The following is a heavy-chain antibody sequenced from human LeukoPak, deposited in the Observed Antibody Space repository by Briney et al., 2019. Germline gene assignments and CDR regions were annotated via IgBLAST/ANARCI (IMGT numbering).Heavy chain of an antibody. CDR2: VKSDGSST. CDR3: ARDGFLGPVTAYLDY. D-gene: IGHD2-21*02. V-gene: IGHV3-74*01. Sequence: PGGSLRLLCGASGFTFRSYAMHLVRQAPGKGLVWVSRVKSDGSSTSYADSVKGRFTISRDNARNTLYLQMNSLRAEDTAVYYCARDGFLGPVTAYLDYWGQGTPVTVSS. J-gene: IGHJ4*02. CDR1: GFTFRSYA.